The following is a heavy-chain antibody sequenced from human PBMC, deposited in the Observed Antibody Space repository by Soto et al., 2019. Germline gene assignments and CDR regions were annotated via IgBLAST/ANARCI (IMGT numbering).Heavy chain of an antibody. CDR3: SRCAARPPFDY. CDR2: IYYSGTT. V-gene: IGHV4-39*01. CDR1: GGSINSSYY. D-gene: IGHD6-6*01. Sequence: PSETLSLTCIVSGGSINSSYYWGWVRQPPGKAPGWIGSIYYSGTTYYNPSLKSRVTISVDSSRNQFSLKMTYVTAPDTAVYYCSRCAARPPFDYWGQGLLVTVSS. J-gene: IGHJ4*02.